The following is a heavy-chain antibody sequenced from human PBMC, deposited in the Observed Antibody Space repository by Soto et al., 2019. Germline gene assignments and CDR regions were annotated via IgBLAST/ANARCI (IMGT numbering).Heavy chain of an antibody. V-gene: IGHV1-3*01. CDR1: GYTFTSYA. CDR2: INAGNGNT. Sequence: ASVKVSCKASGYTFTSYAMHWVRQAPGQRLEWMGWINAGNGNTKYSQKFQGRVTITRDTSASTAYMELSGLRSEDTAVYSCARDLGFGLSDYWGRGTLVTVSS. J-gene: IGHJ4*02. D-gene: IGHD3-10*01. CDR3: ARDLGFGLSDY.